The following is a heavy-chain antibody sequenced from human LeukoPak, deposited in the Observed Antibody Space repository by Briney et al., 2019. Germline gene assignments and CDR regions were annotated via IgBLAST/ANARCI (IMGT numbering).Heavy chain of an antibody. V-gene: IGHV4-59*04. D-gene: IGHD4-23*01. CDR3: VRHYGGNYLPTVGY. CDR2: IYYSGST. CDR1: GVSITNYY. Sequence: SETLSLTCIVSGVSITNYYWTWIRQPPGKGLEWIGSIYYSGSTYDNPSLKSRVTMSIDRSKNQFSLKLSSVTAADTAVYYCVRHYGGNYLPTVGYWGQGTLVTVSS. J-gene: IGHJ4*02.